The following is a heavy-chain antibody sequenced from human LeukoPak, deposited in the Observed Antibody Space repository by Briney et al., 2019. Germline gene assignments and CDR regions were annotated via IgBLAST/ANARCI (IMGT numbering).Heavy chain of an antibody. D-gene: IGHD1-26*01. J-gene: IGHJ4*02. CDR2: LYSGGRA. CDR1: GFTFSSYE. V-gene: IGHV3-66*01. Sequence: GGSLRLSCAASGFTFSSYEMNWVRQAPGKGLEWVSVLYSGGRAYYTDSVNGRFTISRDNSKNTLYLQMNSLRAEDTAIYCAGHTELDYWGQGTLVTVSS. CDR3: GHTELDY.